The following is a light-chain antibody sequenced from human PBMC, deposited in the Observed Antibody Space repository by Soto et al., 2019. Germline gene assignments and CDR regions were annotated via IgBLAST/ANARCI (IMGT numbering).Light chain of an antibody. J-gene: IGLJ2*01. V-gene: IGLV4-60*02. CDR2: LEGSGSY. Sequence: QSVLTQSYSASASLGSSVKLTCTLSSGHSTYIIAWHQQQPGKAPRYLMKLEGSGSYNKGSGIPDRFSGSSSGADRYLTISNLQFEDEADYYCETWDTNVVVFGGGTQLTVL. CDR1: SGHSTYI. CDR3: ETWDTNVVV.